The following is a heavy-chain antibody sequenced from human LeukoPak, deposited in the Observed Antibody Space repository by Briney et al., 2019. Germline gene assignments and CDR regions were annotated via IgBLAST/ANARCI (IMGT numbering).Heavy chain of an antibody. J-gene: IGHJ4*02. CDR2: INPNSGGT. Sequence: GASVKVSCKVSGYTLTELSMHWVRQAPGQGLEWMGRINPNSGGTNYAQKFQGRVTMTRDTSISTAYMDLSRLTSGDTAVYYCASNLGYSNDNWGQGTLVTVSS. CDR3: ASNLGYSNDN. D-gene: IGHD6-13*01. CDR1: GYTLTELS. V-gene: IGHV1-2*06.